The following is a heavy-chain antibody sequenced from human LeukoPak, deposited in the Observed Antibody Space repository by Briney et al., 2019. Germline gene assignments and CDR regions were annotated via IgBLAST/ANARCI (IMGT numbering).Heavy chain of an antibody. J-gene: IGHJ4*02. CDR1: GFTFSSYS. Sequence: GGSLRLSCAASGFTFSSYSMNWVRQAPGKGLEWVSSISSSSSYIYYADSVKGRFTISRDNAKNTLYLQMNSLRAEDTAVYYCAKDRGVYCSGGSCDQVGLDYWGQGTLVTVSS. V-gene: IGHV3-21*01. D-gene: IGHD2-15*01. CDR2: ISSSSSYI. CDR3: AKDRGVYCSGGSCDQVGLDY.